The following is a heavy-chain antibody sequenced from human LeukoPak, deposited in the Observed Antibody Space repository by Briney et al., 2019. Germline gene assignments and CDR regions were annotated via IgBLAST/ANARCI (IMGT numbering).Heavy chain of an antibody. CDR1: GGSISSSSYY. CDR2: IYYSGST. V-gene: IGHV4-39*01. Sequence: SETLSLTCTVSGGSISSSSYYWGWIRQPPGKGLEWIGSIYYSGSTYYNPSLKSRVTISVDTSKNQFSLKLSSVTAADTAVYYCARQIQLWGSFDYWGQGTLVTVSS. D-gene: IGHD5-18*01. CDR3: ARQIQLWGSFDY. J-gene: IGHJ4*02.